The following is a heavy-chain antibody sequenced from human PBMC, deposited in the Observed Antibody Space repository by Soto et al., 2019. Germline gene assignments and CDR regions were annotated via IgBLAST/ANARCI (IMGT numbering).Heavy chain of an antibody. Sequence: EVQLLESGGGLVQPGGSLRLSCAASGFTFSTYSMTWVRQAPGKGLEWVSTIRDSGHSTHYADSVRGRFAFSRDNSKNTLFLQMNSLRAEDTAVYYCARVKAQILSTGWYGGDDIWAQGTMVTVSS. CDR1: GFTFSTYS. CDR2: IRDSGHST. V-gene: IGHV3-23*01. J-gene: IGHJ3*02. D-gene: IGHD6-19*01. CDR3: ARVKAQILSTGWYGGDDI.